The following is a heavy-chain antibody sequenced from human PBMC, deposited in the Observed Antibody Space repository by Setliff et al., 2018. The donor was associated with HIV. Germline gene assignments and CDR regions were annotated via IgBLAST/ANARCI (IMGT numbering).Heavy chain of an antibody. D-gene: IGHD3-10*01. V-gene: IGHV4-59*11. CDR1: GGSISSHY. CDR2: IYYSGST. Sequence: SETLSLTCTVSGGSISSHYWSWIRQPPGKGLEWIGSIYYSGSTNYNPSLKSRVTISVDTSKNQFSLKLSSVTAADTAVYYCARDSYYGSGSYYNGLGYWGQGTLVTVSS. J-gene: IGHJ4*02. CDR3: ARDSYYGSGSYYNGLGY.